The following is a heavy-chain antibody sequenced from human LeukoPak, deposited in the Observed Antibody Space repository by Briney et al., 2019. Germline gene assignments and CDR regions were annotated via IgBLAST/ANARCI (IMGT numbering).Heavy chain of an antibody. J-gene: IGHJ5*02. CDR1: GGSFSGYY. Sequence: SETLSLTCAVYGGSFSGYYWSWVRQPPGKGLEWIGEINHSGSTNYNPSLKSRVTISVDTSKNQFSLKLSSVTAADTAVYYCARGPPIVVVIKRENWFDPWGQGTLVTVSS. CDR2: INHSGST. CDR3: ARGPPIVVVIKRENWFDP. D-gene: IGHD3-22*01. V-gene: IGHV4-34*01.